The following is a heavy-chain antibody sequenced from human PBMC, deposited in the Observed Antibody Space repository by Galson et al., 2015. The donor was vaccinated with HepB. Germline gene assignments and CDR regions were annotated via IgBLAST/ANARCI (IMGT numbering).Heavy chain of an antibody. CDR3: ARHHCSSTSCYYMDV. J-gene: IGHJ6*03. D-gene: IGHD2-2*01. CDR2: IDPSDSYT. V-gene: IGHV5-10-1*01. Sequence: QSGAEVKKPGESLRISCKGSGYSFTSYWISWVRQMPGKGLEWMGRIDPSDSYTNYSPSFQGHVTISADKSISTAYLQWSSLKASDTAMYYCARHHCSSTSCYYMDVWGKGTTVTVSS. CDR1: GYSFTSYW.